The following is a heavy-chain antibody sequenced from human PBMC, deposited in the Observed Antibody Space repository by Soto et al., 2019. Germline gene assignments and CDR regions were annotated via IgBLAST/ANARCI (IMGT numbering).Heavy chain of an antibody. Sequence: GGSLRLSCAASGFSYSSYDMSWVRQAPGQGLEWVSGISARGGGTYYANSVKGRFTISRDDSKNMLYLQMNALRVEDTAVYYCTRGPRSTSTGTGAFWGQGTLVTVSS. CDR1: GFSYSSYD. J-gene: IGHJ4*02. CDR2: ISARGGGT. V-gene: IGHV3-23*01. CDR3: TRGPRSTSTGTGAF. D-gene: IGHD1-1*01.